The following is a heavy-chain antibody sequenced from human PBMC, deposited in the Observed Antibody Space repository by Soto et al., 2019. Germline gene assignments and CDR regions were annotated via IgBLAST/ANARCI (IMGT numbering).Heavy chain of an antibody. J-gene: IGHJ4*02. V-gene: IGHV3-23*01. CDR1: GFTFSTYA. CDR2: IDGGGGGA. CDR3: AKDYYRQEAQFDY. D-gene: IGHD3-22*01. Sequence: PGLSLRLSCAASGFTFSTYAMSWVRQAPGKGLEWVSGIDGGGGGAWNADSVKGRFTVSRDNSKNMVYLQMDNLRAEDTALYYCAKDYYRQEAQFDYWGQGTQVTVSS.